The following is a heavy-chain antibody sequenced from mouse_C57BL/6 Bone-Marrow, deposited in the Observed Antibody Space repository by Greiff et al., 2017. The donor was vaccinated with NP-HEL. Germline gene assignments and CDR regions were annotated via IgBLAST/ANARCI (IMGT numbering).Heavy chain of an antibody. J-gene: IGHJ3*01. CDR3: ARACYYGRDWFAY. D-gene: IGHD1-1*01. Sequence: QVQLQQPGAELVRPGSSVKLSCKASGYTFTSYWMDWVKQRPGQGLEWIGNIYPSDSETHYNQKFKDKATLTVDKSSSTAYMQLSSLTSEDSAVYYCARACYYGRDWFAYWGQGTLVTVSA. CDR2: IYPSDSET. V-gene: IGHV1-61*01. CDR1: GYTFTSYW.